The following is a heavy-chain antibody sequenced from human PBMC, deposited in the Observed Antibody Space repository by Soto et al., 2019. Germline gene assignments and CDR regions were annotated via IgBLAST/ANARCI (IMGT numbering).Heavy chain of an antibody. CDR1: GYTFNSYT. V-gene: IGHV3-23*01. J-gene: IGHJ4*02. Sequence: GGSLRISCAACGYTFNSYTMSWFRQAPGKGLEWISAVSGSGSSTYYADSVKGRFTISRDNSKDTLYLQMNNLRAEDTAVYYCAKPPDYNWNDYWGQGTLVTVSS. CDR3: AKPPDYNWNDY. D-gene: IGHD1-20*01. CDR2: VSGSGSST.